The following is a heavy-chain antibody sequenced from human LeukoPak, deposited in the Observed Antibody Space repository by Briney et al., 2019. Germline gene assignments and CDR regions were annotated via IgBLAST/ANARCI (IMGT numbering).Heavy chain of an antibody. D-gene: IGHD6-13*01. V-gene: IGHV1-2*02. CDR3: ARLYEQQLVLGWFDP. CDR1: RYTFTGYY. Sequence: ASVNVSCKASRYTFTGYYMHWVRQAPGQGLEWMGWINPNSGGTNYAQKFQGRVTMTRDTSISTAYMELSRLRSDDTAVYYCARLYEQQLVLGWFDPWGQGTLVTVSS. J-gene: IGHJ5*02. CDR2: INPNSGGT.